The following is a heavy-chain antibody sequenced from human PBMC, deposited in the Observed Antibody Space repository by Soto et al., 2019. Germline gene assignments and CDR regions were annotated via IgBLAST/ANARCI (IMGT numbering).Heavy chain of an antibody. CDR2: FDTEDGET. Sequence: QVQLVQSGAEVKKPGASVKVSCKVSGYTLTELSMHWVRQAPGKGLEAMGGFDTEDGETIYAQKFQGRVTMTEDTSTDTAYVELSSLRSEDTAVYFCATVPGGSYLSVDYWGQGTLVTVSS. CDR1: GYTLTELS. V-gene: IGHV1-24*01. D-gene: IGHD1-26*01. J-gene: IGHJ4*02. CDR3: ATVPGGSYLSVDY.